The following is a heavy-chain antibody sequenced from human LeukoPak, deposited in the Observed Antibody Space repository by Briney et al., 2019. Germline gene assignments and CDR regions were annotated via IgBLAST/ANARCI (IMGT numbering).Heavy chain of an antibody. CDR1: GGSISSYY. D-gene: IGHD3-9*01. CDR2: IYTSGST. Sequence: SETLSLTCTVSGGSISSYYWSWIRQPAGKGLEWIGRIYTSGSTNYNPSLKSRVTMSVDTSKNQFSLKLRSVTTADTAVYYCARDQSDILTGYCPDYWGQGTLVTVSS. V-gene: IGHV4-4*07. CDR3: ARDQSDILTGYCPDY. J-gene: IGHJ4*02.